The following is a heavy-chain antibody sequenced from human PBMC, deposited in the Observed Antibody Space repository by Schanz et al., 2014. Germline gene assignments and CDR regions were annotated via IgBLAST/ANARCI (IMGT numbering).Heavy chain of an antibody. CDR2: ISASGGDT. CDR3: AKGRFGELSAFDI. D-gene: IGHD3-10*01. Sequence: EVQLLESGGGLVQPGGSLRLSCAASGFTFSAYAMTWVRQIPGKGLEWLSVISASGGDTYYADSVKGRFTISRDNSKNTLYLQMNSLRAEDTAVYYCAKGRFGELSAFDIWGQGTMVTVSS. V-gene: IGHV3-23*01. J-gene: IGHJ3*02. CDR1: GFTFSAYA.